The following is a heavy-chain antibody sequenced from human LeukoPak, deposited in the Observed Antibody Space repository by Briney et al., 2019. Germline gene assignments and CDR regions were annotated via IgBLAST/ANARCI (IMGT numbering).Heavy chain of an antibody. CDR2: INPNSGGT. D-gene: IGHD1-26*01. V-gene: IGHV1-2*02. CDR1: GYTFTGYY. J-gene: IGHJ4*02. Sequence: ASVKVSCKASGYTFTGYYMHWVRQAPGQGLEWMGWINPNSGGTNYAQKFQGRVTMTRDTSISTAYMELSRLRSDDTAVYYCASDAPVYSGSYSTDYWGQGTLVTVSS. CDR3: ASDAPVYSGSYSTDY.